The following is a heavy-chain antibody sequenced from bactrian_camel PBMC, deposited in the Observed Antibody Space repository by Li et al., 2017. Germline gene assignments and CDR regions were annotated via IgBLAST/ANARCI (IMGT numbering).Heavy chain of an antibody. Sequence: VQLVESGGDLVQPGGSLTLSCAAAGLIVTKYDMMWVRQTPGKGLEWVSIIRSSGGSTLYADSVKGRFTISRDNAKNTINLELNSLKIVDTAMYYCVRDRGLAVPAGSFDYWAQGTQVTVS. V-gene: IGHV3S40*01. CDR2: IRSSGGST. CDR1: GLIVTKYD. CDR3: VRDRGLAVPAGSFDY. D-gene: IGHD6*01. J-gene: IGHJ6*01.